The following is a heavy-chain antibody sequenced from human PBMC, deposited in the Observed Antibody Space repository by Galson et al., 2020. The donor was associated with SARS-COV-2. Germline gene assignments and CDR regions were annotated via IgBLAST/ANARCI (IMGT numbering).Heavy chain of an antibody. D-gene: IGHD2-15*01. CDR1: GYSFTSYW. CDR2: IDPSDSYT. J-gene: IGHJ5*02. CDR3: ARHDRDCSGGSCYSLSINWFDP. Sequence: KIGESLKISCKGSGYSFTSYWISWVRQMPGKGLEWMGRIDPSDSYTNYSPSFQGHVTISADKSISTAYLQWSSLKASDTAMYYCARHDRDCSGGSCYSLSINWFDPWGQGTLVTVSS. V-gene: IGHV5-10-1*01.